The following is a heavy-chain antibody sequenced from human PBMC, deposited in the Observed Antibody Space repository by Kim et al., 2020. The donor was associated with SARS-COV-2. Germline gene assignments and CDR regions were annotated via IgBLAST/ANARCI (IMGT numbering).Heavy chain of an antibody. D-gene: IGHD1-1*01. CDR2: ISAYNGNT. Sequence: ASVKVSCKASGYTFTSYGISWVRQAPGQGLEWMGWISAYNGNTNYAQKLQGRVTMTTDTSTSTAYMELRSLRSDDTAVYYCARRVHGTMKMPGGYYYYYGMDVWGQGTTVTVSS. J-gene: IGHJ6*02. CDR1: GYTFTSYG. CDR3: ARRVHGTMKMPGGYYYYYGMDV. V-gene: IGHV1-18*04.